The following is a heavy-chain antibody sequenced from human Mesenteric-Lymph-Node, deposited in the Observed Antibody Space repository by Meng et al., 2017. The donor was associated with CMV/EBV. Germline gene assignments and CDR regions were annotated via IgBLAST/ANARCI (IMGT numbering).Heavy chain of an antibody. V-gene: IGHV3-23*01. CDR1: GFTFSSYA. CDR2: ISGSGGST. D-gene: IGHD2-15*01. J-gene: IGHJ3*02. Sequence: GESLKISCAASGFTFSSYAMSWVRQAPGKGLEWVSAISGSGGSTYYADSVKGRFTISRDNSKNTLYLQMNSLRAEDTAVYYCAKVGSSHPQGAFDIWGQGTTVTVSS. CDR3: AKVGSSHPQGAFDI.